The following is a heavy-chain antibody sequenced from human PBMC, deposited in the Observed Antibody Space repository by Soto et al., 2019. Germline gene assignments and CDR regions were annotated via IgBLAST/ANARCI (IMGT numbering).Heavy chain of an antibody. Sequence: QVQLVESGGDVVQPGRSLRLSCAASGFIFSSYVIHWVRQGPGKGLEWVALISNDGNKHYADSVKDRITISRDNSKNKLDMEMNSLREEDTGIYYCAREDESSGYAGTFHHWGQGTLVTVSP. D-gene: IGHD3-22*01. CDR2: ISNDGNK. J-gene: IGHJ1*01. V-gene: IGHV3-30-3*01. CDR3: AREDESSGYAGTFHH. CDR1: GFIFSSYV.